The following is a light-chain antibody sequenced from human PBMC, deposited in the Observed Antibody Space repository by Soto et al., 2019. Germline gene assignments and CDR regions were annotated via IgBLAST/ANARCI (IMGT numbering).Light chain of an antibody. CDR1: HTVGAS. CDR2: RIS. Sequence: ELLLTQSPDLVSVSPEQRASKSCRASHTVGASLAWYQQRPGQAPRLLFYRISTRATGIPARFSGSGSGTEFTLTINSLQSEEFAVYYCQKHYQWPITFGNGTRLEIK. J-gene: IGKJ5*01. CDR3: QKHYQWPIT. V-gene: IGKV3D-15*01.